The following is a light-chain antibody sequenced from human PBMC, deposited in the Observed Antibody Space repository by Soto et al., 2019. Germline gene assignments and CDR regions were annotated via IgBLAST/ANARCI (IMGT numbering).Light chain of an antibody. CDR2: AAS. Sequence: ETQVTHKRSADCRSGEDCIVITCRASQSISNHLNWYQQKPGKAPKLLIFAASSLQSGVSLRCSGRKSGQVFGLGITGVAPYDSVVDYGQQPGTFGPGTKVDNK. CDR3: QQPGT. V-gene: IGKV1-39*01. CDR1: QSISNH. J-gene: IGKJ3*01.